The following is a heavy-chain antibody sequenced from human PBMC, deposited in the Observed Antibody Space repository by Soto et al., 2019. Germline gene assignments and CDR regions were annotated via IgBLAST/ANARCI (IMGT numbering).Heavy chain of an antibody. CDR2: ISSSSSTI. Sequence: GGSLRLSCAASGFTFSSYSMNWVRQAPGKGLEWVSYISSSSSTIYYADSVKGRFTISRDNAKNSLYLQMNSLRDEDTAVYYCASSPDCGGDCDSTYNNWFDPWGQGTLVTVSS. D-gene: IGHD2-21*02. CDR1: GFTFSSYS. CDR3: ASSPDCGGDCDSTYNNWFDP. J-gene: IGHJ5*02. V-gene: IGHV3-48*02.